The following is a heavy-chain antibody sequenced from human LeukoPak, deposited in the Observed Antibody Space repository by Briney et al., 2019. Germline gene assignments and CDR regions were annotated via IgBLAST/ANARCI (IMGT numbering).Heavy chain of an antibody. CDR3: ARMAAAKSAALDY. V-gene: IGHV4-59*01. D-gene: IGHD6-13*01. CDR1: VGSITSYY. Sequence: NPPETLSLTCTVSVGSITSYYWSWIRQPPGKGLEWIGYIYYSGSTNYNPSLKSRVTISVDTSKNQFSLKLSSVTAADTAVYYCARMAAAKSAALDYWGQGTLVTVSS. CDR2: IYYSGST. J-gene: IGHJ4*02.